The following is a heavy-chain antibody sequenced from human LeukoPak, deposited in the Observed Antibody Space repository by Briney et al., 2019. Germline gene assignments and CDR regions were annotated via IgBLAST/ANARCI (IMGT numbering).Heavy chain of an antibody. V-gene: IGHV4-34*01. CDR3: ARVSYDSSGYYYDYYYYMDV. CDR1: DGSFSGYY. CDR2: INHSGGA. Sequence: SETLSLTCAVYDGSFSGYYCSWIRQPPGKGLEWIGEINHSGGANYNPSLKSRVTILLDTSKNQFSLNLSSVTAADTAVYYCARVSYDSSGYYYDYYYYMDVWGKGTTVTVSS. D-gene: IGHD3-22*01. J-gene: IGHJ6*03.